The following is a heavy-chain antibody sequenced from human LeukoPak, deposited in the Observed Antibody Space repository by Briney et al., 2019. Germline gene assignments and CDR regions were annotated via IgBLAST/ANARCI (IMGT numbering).Heavy chain of an antibody. Sequence: RPGGSLRLSCAASGFSFDDYGLTWVRQAPGKGLDLVSGINWNGDSTDYADSVKGRFTISRDNAKNSLYLQMNSLRAEDTALYYCARDDYGSGSGRWVYWGQGTLVTVSS. V-gene: IGHV3-20*04. CDR3: ARDDYGSGSGRWVY. CDR1: GFSFDDYG. CDR2: INWNGDST. D-gene: IGHD3-10*01. J-gene: IGHJ4*02.